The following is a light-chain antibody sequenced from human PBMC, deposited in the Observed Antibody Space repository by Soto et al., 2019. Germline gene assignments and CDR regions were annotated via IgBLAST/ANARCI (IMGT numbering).Light chain of an antibody. CDR2: GAS. J-gene: IGKJ2*01. CDR1: QSVSSN. Sequence: EIVMTQSPATLSVSPGERATLSCRASQSVSSNLAWYQQKPGQAPRLLIYGASTRATGIPARFSGSGSGTEFTLTISSLQYADFAVYYCHQYNNWPLYTFGQGTKLEIK. CDR3: HQYNNWPLYT. V-gene: IGKV3-15*01.